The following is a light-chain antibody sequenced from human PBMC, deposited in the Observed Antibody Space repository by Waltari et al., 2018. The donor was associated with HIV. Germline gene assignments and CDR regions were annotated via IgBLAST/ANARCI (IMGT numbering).Light chain of an antibody. Sequence: QSVLTQPPSVSAAPGQAVTISCSAAIGTLRNNFVSWYQHLPGTAPRLIIYDNDQRPSGIPDRFSASKSGTSATLAISGLQTGDEAFYYCETWHTAQNSGLFGTGTKVTVL. V-gene: IGLV1-51*01. J-gene: IGLJ1*01. CDR3: ETWHTAQNSGL. CDR2: DND. CDR1: IGTLRNNF.